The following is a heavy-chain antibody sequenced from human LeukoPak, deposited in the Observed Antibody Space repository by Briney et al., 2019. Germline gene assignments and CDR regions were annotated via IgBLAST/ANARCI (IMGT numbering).Heavy chain of an antibody. CDR2: ISYTGSS. J-gene: IGHJ4*02. V-gene: IGHV4-31*03. CDR3: ARGDY. CDR1: GASISSVGYY. Sequence: PSQTLSLTCTVSGASISSVGYYWSWTRQHPGKGLEWIGFISYTGSSYYNSSLQSRVLISRDTFKNQFSLKMNSVIVADTAMYYCARGDYWGRGTLVTVSS.